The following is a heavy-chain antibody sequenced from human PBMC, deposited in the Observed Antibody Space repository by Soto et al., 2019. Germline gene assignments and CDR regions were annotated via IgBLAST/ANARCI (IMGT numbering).Heavy chain of an antibody. Sequence: GGSLRLSCAASGFTFSSYAMSWVRQAPGKGLEWVSAISGSGGSTYYADSVKGRFTISRDNSKNTLYLQMNSLRAEDTAVYYCAKALLAGYCSSTSCPDYWGQGTLVTVSS. V-gene: IGHV3-23*01. J-gene: IGHJ4*02. CDR3: AKALLAGYCSSTSCPDY. CDR1: GFTFSSYA. CDR2: ISGSGGST. D-gene: IGHD2-2*01.